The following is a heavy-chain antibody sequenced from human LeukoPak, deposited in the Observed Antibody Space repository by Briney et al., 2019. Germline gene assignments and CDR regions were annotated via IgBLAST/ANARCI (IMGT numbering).Heavy chain of an antibody. Sequence: ASVKVSCKASGYTFTGYYMHWVRQAPGRGLEWMGWINPNSGGTNYAQKFQGRVTMTRDTSISTAYMELSRLRSDDTAVYYCARVRVRGANWFDPWGQGTLVTVSS. CDR2: INPNSGGT. D-gene: IGHD3-10*01. CDR1: GYTFTGYY. J-gene: IGHJ5*02. V-gene: IGHV1-2*02. CDR3: ARVRVRGANWFDP.